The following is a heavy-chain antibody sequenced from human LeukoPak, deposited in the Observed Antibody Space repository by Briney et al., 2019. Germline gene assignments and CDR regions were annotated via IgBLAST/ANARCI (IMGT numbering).Heavy chain of an antibody. Sequence: GASVKVSCKASGYTFTSYYMHWVRQAPGQALEWMGWITPFNGNTNYAQKFQDRVTITRDRSMSTAYMELSSLRSEDTAMYYCARSGLDYYYGMDVWGQGTTVTVSS. J-gene: IGHJ6*02. CDR1: GYTFTSYY. CDR3: ARSGLDYYYGMDV. D-gene: IGHD6-19*01. V-gene: IGHV1-45*02. CDR2: ITPFNGNT.